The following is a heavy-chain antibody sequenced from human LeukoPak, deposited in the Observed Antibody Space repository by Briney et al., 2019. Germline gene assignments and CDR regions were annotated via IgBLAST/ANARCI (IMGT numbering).Heavy chain of an antibody. CDR1: GYTFTCYY. Sequence: ASVKVSCKASGYTFTCYYMHWVRQAPGQGLEWMGWINPNSGGTNYAQKFQGWVTMTRDTSISTAYMELSRLRSDDTAVYYCARDPCSGGSCYANCFDPWGQGTLVTVSS. V-gene: IGHV1-2*04. CDR2: INPNSGGT. D-gene: IGHD2-15*01. J-gene: IGHJ5*02. CDR3: ARDPCSGGSCYANCFDP.